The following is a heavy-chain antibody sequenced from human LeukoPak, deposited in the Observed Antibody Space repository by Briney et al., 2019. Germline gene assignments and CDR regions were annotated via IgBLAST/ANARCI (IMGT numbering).Heavy chain of an antibody. CDR2: IYYSGYT. D-gene: IGHD3-10*01. J-gene: IGHJ4*02. V-gene: IGHV4-39*01. CDR1: GGSISSSSYY. CDR3: AKHYMGSSYNRGLDY. Sequence: SETLSLTCSVSGGSISSSSYYWGWIRQPPWKGLEWIGSIYYSGYTYYNPSLESRVTISVDTSKNQFSLKLSSVTAADTAIYYCAKHYMGSSYNRGLDYWGQGTLVTVSS.